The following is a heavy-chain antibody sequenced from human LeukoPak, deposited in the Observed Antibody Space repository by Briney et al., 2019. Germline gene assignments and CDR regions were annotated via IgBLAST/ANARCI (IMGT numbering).Heavy chain of an antibody. CDR1: GFPFSIYW. V-gene: IGHV3-74*01. CDR3: ARGVGRYCGSSGYSF. Sequence: GGSLTLPCAASGFPFSIYWIHWVRQAPRKGLVGVSHINSDRNSTNYAVSVKGRFTISRDNAKNTLYLQMNTLRAEDTAVYYCARGVGRYCGSSGYSFWGQGSLVTVSS. D-gene: IGHD3-22*01. CDR2: INSDRNST. J-gene: IGHJ4*02.